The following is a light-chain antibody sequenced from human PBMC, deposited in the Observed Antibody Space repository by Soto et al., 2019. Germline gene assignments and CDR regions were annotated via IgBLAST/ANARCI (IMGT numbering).Light chain of an antibody. J-gene: IGKJ1*01. Sequence: EIVLTQSPGTLSLSPGERATLSCRASQSVSNNYLAWYQQKPGQAPRRLIYGPSNRSTGIPDRFSGSGSGTDFTLTVSRLEPEDFAVYYCQQYGRSGTFGQGNKVEI. V-gene: IGKV3-20*01. CDR2: GPS. CDR1: QSVSNNY. CDR3: QQYGRSGT.